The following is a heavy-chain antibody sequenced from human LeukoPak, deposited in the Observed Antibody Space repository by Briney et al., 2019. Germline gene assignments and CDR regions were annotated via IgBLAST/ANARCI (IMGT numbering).Heavy chain of an antibody. CDR2: IYYSGGT. CDR3: ARVGYYYYGMDV. CDR1: GGPISSYY. Sequence: SETLSLTCTVSGGPISSYYLSWIRQPPGKGLEWIGYIYYSGGTNYNPSLKSRVTISADTSKSQFSLKLSSVTAADTAVYYCARVGYYYYGMDVWGQGTTVTVSS. J-gene: IGHJ6*02. V-gene: IGHV4-59*01.